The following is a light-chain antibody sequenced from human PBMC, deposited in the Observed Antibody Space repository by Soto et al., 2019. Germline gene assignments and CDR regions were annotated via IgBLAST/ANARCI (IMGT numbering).Light chain of an antibody. J-gene: IGKJ4*01. V-gene: IGKV3D-20*01. Sequence: PGERATLSCGASQSVDRDYLAWYQQKPGLAPRLLIHGASIRATGIPDRFSGSGSGTDFTLIINRLEPEDFAVYFCQQYASSPLTFGGGTEVEIK. CDR2: GAS. CDR3: QQYASSPLT. CDR1: QSVDRDY.